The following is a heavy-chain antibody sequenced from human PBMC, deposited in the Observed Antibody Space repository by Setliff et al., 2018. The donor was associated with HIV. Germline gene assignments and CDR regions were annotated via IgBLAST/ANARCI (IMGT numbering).Heavy chain of an antibody. D-gene: IGHD3-3*02. V-gene: IGHV3-74*01. CDR3: AKQLSPHFCYYMDV. J-gene: IGHJ6*03. Sequence: GESLKISCEASGFTLSSYWMHWVRQVPGKGLVWVSRINSDGSSTSYADSVTGRFTISRDNARNTVYLQLNSLRVEDTAVYYCAKQLSPHFCYYMDVWGNGTTVTVSS. CDR1: GFTLSSYW. CDR2: INSDGSST.